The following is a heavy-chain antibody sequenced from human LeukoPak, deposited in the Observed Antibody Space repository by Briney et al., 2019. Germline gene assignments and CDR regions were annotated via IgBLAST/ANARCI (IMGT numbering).Heavy chain of an antibody. CDR1: GFTFSSYW. J-gene: IGHJ2*01. V-gene: IGHV3-7*01. Sequence: GGSLRLSCAASGFTFSSYWMSWVRQAPGKGLEWVANIKQDGSEKYYVDSVKGRFTISRDNAKNSLYLQMNSLRAEDTAVYYCAREGSGWYWYFDLWGRGTLVTVSS. CDR2: IKQDGSEK. D-gene: IGHD6-19*01. CDR3: AREGSGWYWYFDL.